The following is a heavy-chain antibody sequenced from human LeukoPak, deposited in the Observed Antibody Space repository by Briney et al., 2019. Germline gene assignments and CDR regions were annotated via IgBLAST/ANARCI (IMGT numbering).Heavy chain of an antibody. Sequence: ASVKVSCKASGYTFTGYYMHWVRQAPGQGLEWMGWINPNSGGTNYAQKFQGRVTMTRDTSISTAYMELSRLRSDDTAVYYCARDSLSTVTTFFDYWGQGTLVTVSS. CDR3: ARDSLSTVTTFFDY. CDR2: INPNSGGT. V-gene: IGHV1-2*02. J-gene: IGHJ4*02. CDR1: GYTFTGYY. D-gene: IGHD4-17*01.